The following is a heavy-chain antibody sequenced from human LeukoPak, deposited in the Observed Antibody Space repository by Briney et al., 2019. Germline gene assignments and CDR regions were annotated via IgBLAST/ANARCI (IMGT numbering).Heavy chain of an antibody. V-gene: IGHV1-18*04. Sequence: GASVKVSCKASGYTFTGYYMHWVRQAPGQGLEWMGWVSAYNGNTNYAQRLQGRVTMTTDTSTSTAYMELRSLRSNDTAVYYCARVNLYGSGSYPDDYWGQGTLVTVSS. D-gene: IGHD3-10*01. J-gene: IGHJ4*02. CDR1: GYTFTGYY. CDR3: ARVNLYGSGSYPDDY. CDR2: VSAYNGNT.